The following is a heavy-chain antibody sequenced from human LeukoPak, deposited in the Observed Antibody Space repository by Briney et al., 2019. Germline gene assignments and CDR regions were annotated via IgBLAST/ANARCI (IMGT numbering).Heavy chain of an antibody. CDR2: IYSGGST. Sequence: GGSLRLSCAASGFTVSSNYMSWVRQAPGKGLEWVSVIYSGGSTYYADSVKGRFTISRDNSKNTLYLQMNSLRAEDTAVYYCARETAVASSYYYYYYGMNVWGQGTTVTVSS. CDR1: GFTVSSNY. J-gene: IGHJ6*02. CDR3: ARETAVASSYYYYYYGMNV. D-gene: IGHD6-19*01. V-gene: IGHV3-66*01.